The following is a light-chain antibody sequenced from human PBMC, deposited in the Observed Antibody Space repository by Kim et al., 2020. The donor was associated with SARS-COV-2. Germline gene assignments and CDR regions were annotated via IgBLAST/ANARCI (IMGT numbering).Light chain of an antibody. CDR3: LQDYDYPRA. CDR1: QDIRSD. J-gene: IGKJ1*01. Sequence: AIQMTQSPSSLSASVGDSVTITCRATQDIRSDLGWYQQKPGKAPRLLIYGASSLQSGVPSRFSGSGSGTDFTLTISGLQPEDFGTYYCLQDYDYPRAFGHGTKVDIK. V-gene: IGKV1-6*01. CDR2: GAS.